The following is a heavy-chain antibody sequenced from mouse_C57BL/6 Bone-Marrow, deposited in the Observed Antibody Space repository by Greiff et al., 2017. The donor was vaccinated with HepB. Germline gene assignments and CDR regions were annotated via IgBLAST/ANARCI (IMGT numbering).Heavy chain of an antibody. D-gene: IGHD1-1*01. CDR2: IDPSDSYT. J-gene: IGHJ1*03. Sequence: VQLQQPGAELVKPGASVKLSCKASGYTFTSYWMQWVKQRPGQGLEWIGEIDPSDSYTNYNQKFKGKATLTVDTSSSTAYMQLSSLTSEDSAVYYCARETIYYYGSSYEYFDVWGTGTTVTVSS. V-gene: IGHV1-50*01. CDR1: GYTFTSYW. CDR3: ARETIYYYGSSYEYFDV.